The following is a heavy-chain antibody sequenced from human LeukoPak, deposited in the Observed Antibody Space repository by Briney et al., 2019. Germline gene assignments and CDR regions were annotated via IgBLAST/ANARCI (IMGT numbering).Heavy chain of an antibody. CDR3: ATKSPRPHYYDSSGYKGWMDV. J-gene: IGHJ6*04. CDR2: IIPIFGTA. Sequence: SVKVSCKASGGTFSSYAISWVRQAPGQGLEWMGGIIPIFGTANYAQKFQGRVTITADESTSTAYMELSSLRSEDTAVYYRATKSPRPHYYDSSGYKGWMDVWGKGTTVTVSS. V-gene: IGHV1-69*01. D-gene: IGHD3-22*01. CDR1: GGTFSSYA.